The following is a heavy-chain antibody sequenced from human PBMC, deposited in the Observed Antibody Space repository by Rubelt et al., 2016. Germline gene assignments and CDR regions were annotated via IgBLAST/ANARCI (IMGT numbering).Heavy chain of an antibody. V-gene: IGHV3-23*01. D-gene: IGHD1-26*01. J-gene: IGHJ4*02. CDR2: ISGSGGST. Sequence: RQAPGKGLEWVSAISGSGGSTYYADSVKGRFTISRDNSKNTLYLQMNSLRAEDTAVYYCAKAGLYSGSYLDYWGQGTLVTVSS. CDR3: AKAGLYSGSYLDY.